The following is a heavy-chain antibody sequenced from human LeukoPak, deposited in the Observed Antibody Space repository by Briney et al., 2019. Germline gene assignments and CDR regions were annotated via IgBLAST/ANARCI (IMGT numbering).Heavy chain of an antibody. CDR3: ATYSSLNRREFQY. CDR1: GFTFDDYT. D-gene: IGHD3-22*01. Sequence: TGGSLRLSCAASGFTFDDYTMHWVRQAPGKGLEWVSLISWDGGSTYYADSVKGRFTISRDNAKNSLYLQMNSLRAEDTAVYYCATYSSLNRREFQYWGQGTLLTVSS. J-gene: IGHJ1*01. V-gene: IGHV3-43*01. CDR2: ISWDGGST.